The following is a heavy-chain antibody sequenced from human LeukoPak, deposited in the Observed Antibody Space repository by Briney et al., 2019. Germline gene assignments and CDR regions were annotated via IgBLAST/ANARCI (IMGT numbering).Heavy chain of an antibody. CDR2: IYYSGST. V-gene: IGHV4-39*07. Sequence: SETLSLTCTVSGGSISSSSYYWGWLRQPPGKGLEWIGSIYYSGSTYYNPSLKSRVTISVDTSKNQFSLKLSSVTAADTAVYYCARDRGWFGELDWFDPWGQGTLVTVSS. CDR1: GGSISSSSYY. CDR3: ARDRGWFGELDWFDP. D-gene: IGHD3-10*01. J-gene: IGHJ5*02.